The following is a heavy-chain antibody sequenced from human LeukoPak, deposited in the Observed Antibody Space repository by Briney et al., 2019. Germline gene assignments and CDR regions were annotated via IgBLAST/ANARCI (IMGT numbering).Heavy chain of an antibody. CDR3: TSGIAAAGTVGDY. J-gene: IGHJ4*02. CDR1: GFTFGDYA. D-gene: IGHD6-13*01. Sequence: GGSLRLSCTASGFTFGDYAMSWFRQAPGKGLEWVGFIRSKAYGGTTEYAASVKGRFTISRDDSKGIAYLQMDSLKTEDTAVYYCTSGIAAAGTVGDYWGQGTLVTVSS. V-gene: IGHV3-49*03. CDR2: IRSKAYGGTT.